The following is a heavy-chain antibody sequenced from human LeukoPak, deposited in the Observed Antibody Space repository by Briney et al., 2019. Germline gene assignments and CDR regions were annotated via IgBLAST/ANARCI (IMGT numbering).Heavy chain of an antibody. CDR2: INHSGST. CDR3: ARVPAAAHRNIDY. J-gene: IGHJ4*02. D-gene: IGHD2-2*01. V-gene: IGHV4-34*01. Sequence: GSLRLSCAASGFTFSSYSMNWVRQPPGKGLEWIGEINHSGSTNYNPSLKSRVTISVDTSKNQFSLKLSSVTAADTAVYYCARVPAAAHRNIDYWGQGTLVTVSS. CDR1: GFTFSSYS.